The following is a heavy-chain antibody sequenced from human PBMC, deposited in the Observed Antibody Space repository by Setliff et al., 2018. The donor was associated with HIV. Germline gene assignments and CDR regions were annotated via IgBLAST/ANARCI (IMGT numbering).Heavy chain of an antibody. CDR3: ARAVASKNIRGEYYFDY. J-gene: IGHJ4*02. V-gene: IGHV1-46*01. Sequence: ASVKVSCKASGYTFTSCFLHWVRQAPGQGLEWMGIINPSDGSTSYAQKFQDRVTMTRDTSTSTVYMELSSLRSEATAVYYCARAVASKNIRGEYYFDYWGQGTLVTVSS. D-gene: IGHD3-16*01. CDR1: GYTFTSCF. CDR2: INPSDGST.